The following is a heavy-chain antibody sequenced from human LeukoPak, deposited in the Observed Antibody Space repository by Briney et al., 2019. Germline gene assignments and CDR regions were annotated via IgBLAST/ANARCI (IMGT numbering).Heavy chain of an antibody. Sequence: PSETLSLTCAVYGGSLSGYYWSWIRQPPGKGLEWIGEINHSGSTNYNPSLKSRVTISVDTSKNQFSLKLSSVTAADTAVYYCASPGYCSGGSCRKPFDYWGQGSLVTVSS. D-gene: IGHD2-15*01. J-gene: IGHJ4*02. CDR2: INHSGST. V-gene: IGHV4-34*01. CDR1: GGSLSGYY. CDR3: ASPGYCSGGSCRKPFDY.